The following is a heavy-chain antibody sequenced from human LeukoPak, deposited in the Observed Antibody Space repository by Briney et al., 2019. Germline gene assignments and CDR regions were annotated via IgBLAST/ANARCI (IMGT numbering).Heavy chain of an antibody. CDR2: ISGSGGST. D-gene: IGHD3-22*01. Sequence: GGSLRLSCAASGFTFSSYAMSWVRQAPGKGLEWVSAISGSGGSTYYADSVKGRFTISRDNSKNTLYLQMNSLRAEDTAVYYCAKDGGDDSSGYDTFDIWGQGTMVTVSS. J-gene: IGHJ3*02. V-gene: IGHV3-23*01. CDR3: AKDGGDDSSGYDTFDI. CDR1: GFTFSSYA.